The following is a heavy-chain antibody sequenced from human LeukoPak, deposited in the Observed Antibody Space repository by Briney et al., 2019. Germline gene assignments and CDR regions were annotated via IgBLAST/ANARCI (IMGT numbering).Heavy chain of an antibody. CDR1: GFTFSRYA. V-gene: IGHV4-39*01. CDR2: LYYSGTT. D-gene: IGHD2-2*01. CDR3: ARAREPFCSSTSCSSYYFDY. J-gene: IGHJ4*02. Sequence: GSLRLSCAASGFTFSRYAMSWIRQPPGKGLEWIGGLYYSGTTYYNPSLKSRVTISVDTSKNQFSLKLSSVTAADTAVYFCARAREPFCSSTSCSSYYFDYWGQGTLATVSS.